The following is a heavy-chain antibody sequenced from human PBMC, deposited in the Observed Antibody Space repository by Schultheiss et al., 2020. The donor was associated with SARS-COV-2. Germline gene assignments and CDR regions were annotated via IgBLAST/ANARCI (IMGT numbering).Heavy chain of an antibody. V-gene: IGHV3-74*01. CDR1: GFTFSSYA. J-gene: IGHJ4*02. CDR3: ARRELYSPFDY. CDR2: INSDGSST. D-gene: IGHD3-10*01. Sequence: GGSLRLSCAASGFTFSSYAMSWVRQAPGKGLEWVSRINSDGSSTSYADSVKGRFTISRDNAKNTLYLQMNSLRAEDTAVYYCARRELYSPFDYWGQGTLVTVSS.